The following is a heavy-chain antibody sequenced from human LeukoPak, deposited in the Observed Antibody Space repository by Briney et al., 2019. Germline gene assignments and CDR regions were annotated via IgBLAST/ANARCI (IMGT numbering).Heavy chain of an antibody. J-gene: IGHJ3*02. Sequence: GGSLRLSCAASGFTFDDYAIHWVRQAPGKGLEWVSGISWNSGSIGYADSVKGRFTISRDNAKNSLYLQMNSLRAEDTALYYCAKSRHVVPAAHGDAFDIWGQGTMVTVSS. D-gene: IGHD2-2*01. CDR1: GFTFDDYA. V-gene: IGHV3-9*01. CDR2: ISWNSGSI. CDR3: AKSRHVVPAAHGDAFDI.